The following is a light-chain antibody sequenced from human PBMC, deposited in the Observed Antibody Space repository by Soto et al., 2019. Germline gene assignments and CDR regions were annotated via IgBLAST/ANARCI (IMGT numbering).Light chain of an antibody. J-gene: IGKJ2*01. Sequence: DIVMTQSPDSLTVSLGERATINCKSSQSVLSSSNNMNYLAWYQQKPGQPPKLLIYWASTRESGVPDRFSGSGSGTDFTLTISSLQAEDVAVYSCQQYYSTPYTFGQGTKLEI. V-gene: IGKV4-1*01. CDR2: WAS. CDR1: QSVLSSSNNMNY. CDR3: QQYYSTPYT.